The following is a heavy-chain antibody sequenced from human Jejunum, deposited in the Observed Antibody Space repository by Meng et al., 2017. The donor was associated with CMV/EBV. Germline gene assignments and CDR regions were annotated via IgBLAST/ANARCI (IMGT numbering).Heavy chain of an antibody. Sequence: SLKISCAASGFSFSSYEMNWVRQAPGKGLEWVSHIASSGSNIYYADSVKGRFTISRDNARNSLYLQMNSLTAEDTAVYYCARTFDAWGQGTLVTVSS. V-gene: IGHV3-48*03. J-gene: IGHJ4*02. CDR1: GFSFSSYE. CDR3: ARTFDA. CDR2: IASSGSNI.